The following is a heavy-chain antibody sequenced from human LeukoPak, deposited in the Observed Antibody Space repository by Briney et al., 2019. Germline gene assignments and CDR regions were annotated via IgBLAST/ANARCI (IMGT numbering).Heavy chain of an antibody. CDR3: AKDFYYDSSGYYESDAFDI. J-gene: IGHJ3*02. D-gene: IGHD3-22*01. CDR2: ISGSGGST. CDR1: GFTFSSYG. V-gene: IGHV3-23*01. Sequence: PGGSLRLSCAASGFTFSSYGMSWVRQAPGKGLEWVSAISGSGGSTYYADSVNGRFTISRDNSKNTLYLQMNSLRAEDTAVYYCAKDFYYDSSGYYESDAFDIWGQGTMVTVSS.